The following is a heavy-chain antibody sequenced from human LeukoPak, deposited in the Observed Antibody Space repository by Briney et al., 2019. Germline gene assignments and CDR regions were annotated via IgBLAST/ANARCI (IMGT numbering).Heavy chain of an antibody. J-gene: IGHJ3*02. CDR1: GFTFSSYG. CDR2: ISYDGSNK. D-gene: IGHD3-22*01. Sequence: GGSLRLSCATSGFTFSSYGMHWVRQAPGKGLEWVAVISYDGSNKYYADSVKGRFTISRDNSKNTLYLQMNSLRAEDTAVYYCYFSGYYYGVAFDIWGQGTMVTVSS. V-gene: IGHV3-30*03. CDR3: YFSGYYYGVAFDI.